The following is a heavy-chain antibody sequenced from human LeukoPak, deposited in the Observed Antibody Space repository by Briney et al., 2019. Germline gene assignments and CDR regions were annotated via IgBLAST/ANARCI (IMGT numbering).Heavy chain of an antibody. V-gene: IGHV3-23*01. D-gene: IGHD3-10*01. Sequence: GGSLRLSCAASGYTFNSYAMSWVCHAPGKGLELVSAISGSGGSTYYADSVKGRFTISRDNSKNTLYLQMNSLRAGDTALYYCAKEPASGSCFDYWGQGTLVTVSS. J-gene: IGHJ4*02. CDR2: ISGSGGST. CDR1: GYTFNSYA. CDR3: AKEPASGSCFDY.